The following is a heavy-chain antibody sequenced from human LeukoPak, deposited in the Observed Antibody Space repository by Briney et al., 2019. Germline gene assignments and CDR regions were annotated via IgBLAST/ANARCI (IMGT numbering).Heavy chain of an antibody. Sequence: GGSLRLSCATSGFSFSSYAMSWVRQAPGKGLEWVANIKKDGSEKYYVDSVKGRFTISRDNAKTSLYLQMNTLRAEDTAVYYCARHLSGVTGYTYGRGIDYWGQGTLVTVSS. V-gene: IGHV3-7*01. J-gene: IGHJ4*02. D-gene: IGHD5-18*01. CDR3: ARHLSGVTGYTYGRGIDY. CDR2: IKKDGSEK. CDR1: GFSFSSYA.